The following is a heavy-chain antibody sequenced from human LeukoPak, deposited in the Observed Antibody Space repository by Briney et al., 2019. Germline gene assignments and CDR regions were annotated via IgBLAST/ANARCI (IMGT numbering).Heavy chain of an antibody. CDR3: ARDLSIAALNWFDP. Sequence: SETLSLTCTASGGSISSICYYWVRIRQPPGKGREWIGSIYYSGATSYNPSLKSRVTISVDTSKNQFSLKLSSVTAADKAVYYCARDLSIAALNWFDPWGQGTLVTVSS. D-gene: IGHD6-6*01. J-gene: IGHJ5*02. CDR1: GGSISSICYY. CDR2: IYYSGAT. V-gene: IGHV4-39*07.